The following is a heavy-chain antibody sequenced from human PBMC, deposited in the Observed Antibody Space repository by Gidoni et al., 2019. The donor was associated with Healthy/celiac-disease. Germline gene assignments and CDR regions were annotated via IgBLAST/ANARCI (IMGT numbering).Heavy chain of an antibody. CDR1: GFTVSSNY. CDR3: ARSGGGYQDAFDI. V-gene: IGHV3-66*01. J-gene: IGHJ3*02. CDR2: IYSGGST. Sequence: EVQLVESGGGLVQPGGSLRLSCADSGFTVSSNYMSWVRQAPGKGLEWVSVIYSGGSTYYADSVKGRFTISRDNSKNTLYLQMNSLRAEDTAVYYCARSGGGYQDAFDIWGQGTMVTVSS. D-gene: IGHD3-22*01.